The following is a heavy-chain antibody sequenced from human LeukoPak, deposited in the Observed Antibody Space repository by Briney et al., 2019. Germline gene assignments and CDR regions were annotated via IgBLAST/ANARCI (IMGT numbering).Heavy chain of an antibody. Sequence: PSQTLSLTCTVSGGSISSYYWSWIRQPPGKGLELIGYIYYSGSTNYNPSLKSRVTISVDTSKNQFSLKLSSVTAADTAVYYCARVSSGVYFDYWGQGTLVTVSS. CDR2: IYYSGST. V-gene: IGHV4-59*01. CDR1: GGSISSYY. CDR3: ARVSSGVYFDY. J-gene: IGHJ4*02. D-gene: IGHD2-15*01.